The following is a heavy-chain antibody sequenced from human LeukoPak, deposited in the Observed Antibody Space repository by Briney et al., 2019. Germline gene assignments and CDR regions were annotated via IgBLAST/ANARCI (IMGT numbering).Heavy chain of an antibody. Sequence: PGGSLRLSCAASGFTFSSYGMRWVRQAPGKGLEWVSGISGSGDNTYYADSVKGRFTISRDNYKNMLYLQMNSLRAEDTAVYYCAKGYRSGSYYSDFDYWGQETLVTVSS. V-gene: IGHV3-23*01. CDR2: ISGSGDNT. D-gene: IGHD3-10*01. CDR3: AKGYRSGSYYSDFDY. J-gene: IGHJ4*02. CDR1: GFTFSSYG.